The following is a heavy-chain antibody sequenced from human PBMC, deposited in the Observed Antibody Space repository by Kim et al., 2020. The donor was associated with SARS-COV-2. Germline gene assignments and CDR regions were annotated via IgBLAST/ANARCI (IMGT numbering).Heavy chain of an antibody. V-gene: IGHV3-30*18. J-gene: IGHJ6*01. CDR1: GFTFSSYG. CDR3: AKDLWLDLGGKYYYYYV. D-gene: IGHD6-19*01. CDR2: ISDDGSKK. Sequence: GGSPRLSCAASGFTFSSYGMHWVRQAPGKGLEWVAVISDDGSKKYYVDSEKGRFTISRDNSKNTLYLQMNTLIPEDTAVYYCAKDLWLDLGGKYYYYYV.